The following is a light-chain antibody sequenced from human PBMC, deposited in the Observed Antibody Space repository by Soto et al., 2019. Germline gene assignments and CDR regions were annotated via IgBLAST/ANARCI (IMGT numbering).Light chain of an antibody. CDR1: SSDVGGYNY. Sequence: QSVLTQAPSASGSPGQSGTISCTGTSSDVGGYNYVSWYQQHPGKAPKLMIYEVSKRPSGVPDRFSGSKSGNTASLTVSGLQAEDEADYYCSSYAGSNNLGVFGNGTKVTVL. J-gene: IGLJ1*01. V-gene: IGLV2-8*01. CDR3: SSYAGSNNLGV. CDR2: EVS.